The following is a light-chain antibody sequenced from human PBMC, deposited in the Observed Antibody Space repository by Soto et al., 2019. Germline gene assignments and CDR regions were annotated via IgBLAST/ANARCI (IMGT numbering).Light chain of an antibody. V-gene: IGLV1-40*01. CDR3: QSYDSSHVV. J-gene: IGLJ2*01. Sequence: VLTQPPSVSGAPGQRVTISCTGSSSNIGAGYDVHWYQQLPGTAPKLLIYGNSNRPSGVPDRFSGSKSGTSASLAITGRQAEDEADYYCQSYDSSHVVFGGGTKLTVL. CDR1: SSNIGAGYD. CDR2: GNS.